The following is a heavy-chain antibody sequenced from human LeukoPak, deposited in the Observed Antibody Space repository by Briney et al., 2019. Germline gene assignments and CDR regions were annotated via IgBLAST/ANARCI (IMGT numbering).Heavy chain of an antibody. J-gene: IGHJ4*02. V-gene: IGHV5-51*01. CDR1: GYSFTSYW. D-gene: IGHD3-22*01. Sequence: GESLKISCKGSGYSFTSYWIGWVRQMPGKGLEWMGIIYPGVSDTRYSPSFQGQVTISADKSISTAYLQWSSLKASDTAMYYCARQGVDHYYDSSGYLNWGQGTLVTVSS. CDR2: IYPGVSDT. CDR3: ARQGVDHYYDSSGYLN.